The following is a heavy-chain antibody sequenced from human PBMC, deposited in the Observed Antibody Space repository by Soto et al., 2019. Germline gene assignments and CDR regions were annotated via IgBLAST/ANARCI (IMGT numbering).Heavy chain of an antibody. J-gene: IGHJ4*02. Sequence: ASVKVSCKASGGTFTSFPMPWVRQAPGQGLEWMGGSNPIIGNTKYSQKFQGRVTITRDKSAITAYMELSSLRSDDTAVYYCARDWAEADSSGAGDYWGQGTLVTVSS. D-gene: IGHD3-22*01. CDR3: ARDWAEADSSGAGDY. CDR2: SNPIIGNT. V-gene: IGHV1-3*01. CDR1: GGTFTSFP.